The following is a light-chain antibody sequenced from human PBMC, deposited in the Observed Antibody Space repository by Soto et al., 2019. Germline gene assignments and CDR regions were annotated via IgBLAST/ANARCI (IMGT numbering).Light chain of an antibody. V-gene: IGKV3-11*01. CDR2: DAF. CDR3: QQRSSWPLT. CDR1: QSVGSY. Sequence: EIVLTQSPATLSLSPGERATLSCRASQSVGSYFAWYQQKPGQAPRLLIYDAFSRATGIPARFSGSGSRTDFTLTISSLEPEDFAVYFCQQRSSWPLTFGGGTMVEIK. J-gene: IGKJ4*01.